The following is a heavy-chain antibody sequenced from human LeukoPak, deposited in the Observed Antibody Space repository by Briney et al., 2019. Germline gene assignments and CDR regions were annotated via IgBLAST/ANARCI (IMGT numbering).Heavy chain of an antibody. Sequence: GRSLRLSCAASGFSFSSYWMHWVRQAPGKGLVWVSRIKSDGSSTNYADPVKGRFTISRDNAKNTLYLQMNSLRAEDTAVYYCARDGRIAAPGTDLDYWGQGTLVTVSS. CDR1: GFSFSSYW. CDR3: ARDGRIAAPGTDLDY. V-gene: IGHV3-74*01. CDR2: IKSDGSST. D-gene: IGHD6-13*01. J-gene: IGHJ4*02.